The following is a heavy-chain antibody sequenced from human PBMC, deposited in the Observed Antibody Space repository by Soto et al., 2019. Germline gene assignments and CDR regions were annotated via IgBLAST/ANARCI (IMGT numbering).Heavy chain of an antibody. Sequence: PSETLSLTCAVSGGSIRSVCYPCTWIRQPPGKGLEWIGYIYHSGSTYYNPSLKSRVTISVDRSKNQFSLKLSSVTAADTAVYYCARSQTTVTSYAYWGQGTLVTVSS. D-gene: IGHD4-17*01. CDR1: GGSIRSVCYP. CDR2: IYHSGST. V-gene: IGHV4-30-2*01. CDR3: ARSQTTVTSYAY. J-gene: IGHJ4*02.